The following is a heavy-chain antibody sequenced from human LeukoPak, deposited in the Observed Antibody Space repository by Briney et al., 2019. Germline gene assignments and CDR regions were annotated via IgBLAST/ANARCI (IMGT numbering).Heavy chain of an antibody. CDR1: GYTFTSYY. V-gene: IGHV1-46*01. D-gene: IGHD6-13*01. J-gene: IGHJ5*02. CDR2: INPSGGST. Sequence: ASVKVSCKASGYTFTSYYMHWVRQAPGQGLEWMGIINPSGGSTSYAQKFQGRVTMTRDTSTSTVYMELSSLRSEDTAVYYCARDGGSSSWYGENWFDPWGQGTLVTVSS. CDR3: ARDGGSSSWYGENWFDP.